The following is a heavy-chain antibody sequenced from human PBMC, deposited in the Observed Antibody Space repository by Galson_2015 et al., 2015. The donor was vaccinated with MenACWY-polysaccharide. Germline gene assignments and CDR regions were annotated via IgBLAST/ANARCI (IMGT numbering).Heavy chain of an antibody. CDR2: IDTSGTSK. V-gene: IGHV3-48*01. CDR1: GLTFSNWW. CDR3: ARDTPGIEDFDY. D-gene: IGHD1-1*01. Sequence: SLRLSCAASGLTFSNWWMTWVRQAPGKGLEWVSYIDTSGTSKKYADSVKGRFIMSRDNAKNSLYLQMNSLRLEDTAVYYCARDTPGIEDFDYWGQGTLVIVSS. J-gene: IGHJ4*01.